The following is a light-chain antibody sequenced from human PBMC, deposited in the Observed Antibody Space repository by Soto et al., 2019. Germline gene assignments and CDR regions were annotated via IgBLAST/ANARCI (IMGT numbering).Light chain of an antibody. CDR1: QSIGTN. J-gene: IGKJ2*01. CDR2: GAS. V-gene: IGKV3-15*01. CDR3: QQYAGWPRT. Sequence: ETVMTQSPATLSVSPGDRVTLSCRASQSIGTNLLWLQQSPGQPPRLLISGASDRVAGVADRFSGSGSGTDFTLTSSGLQSADGAVYFCQQYAGWPRTFGQGTKLEIK.